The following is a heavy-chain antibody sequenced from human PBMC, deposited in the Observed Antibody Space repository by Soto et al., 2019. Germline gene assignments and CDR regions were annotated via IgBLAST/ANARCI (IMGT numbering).Heavy chain of an antibody. J-gene: IGHJ6*02. V-gene: IGHV1-3*01. CDR2: INAGNGNT. D-gene: IGHD3-10*01. Sequence: QVQLVQSGAEVKKPGASVKVSCKASGYTFTSYAMHWVRQAPGQRLEWMGWINAGNGNTKYSQKFQGRATITRDTSASTAYMELSSLRSEDTAVYYCARDLLWFGELLYAYYYYGMDVWGQGTTVTVSS. CDR1: GYTFTSYA. CDR3: ARDLLWFGELLYAYYYYGMDV.